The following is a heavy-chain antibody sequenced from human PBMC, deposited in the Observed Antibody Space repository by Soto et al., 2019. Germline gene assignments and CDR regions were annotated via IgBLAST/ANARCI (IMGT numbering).Heavy chain of an antibody. CDR2: ISSSAVYI. J-gene: IGHJ4*02. CDR3: VRDGLDYYDTERLYFDK. Sequence: EVQLVESGGGPVRPGGSLKLSCAASGFNFITYSLSWVRQAPGKGLEWVASISSSAVYIDYADSVEGRFTISRDNANNSLYLQMNSLRAEDTATYYCVRDGLDYYDTERLYFDKWGQGTLVTVSS. D-gene: IGHD3-22*01. V-gene: IGHV3-21*01. CDR1: GFNFITYS.